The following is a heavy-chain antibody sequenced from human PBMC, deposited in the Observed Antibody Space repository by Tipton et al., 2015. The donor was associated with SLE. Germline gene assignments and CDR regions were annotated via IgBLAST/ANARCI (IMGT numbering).Heavy chain of an antibody. V-gene: IGHV4-59*12. CDR2: IYYSGST. CDR3: ARGWAARLLWFGESKGHFDY. J-gene: IGHJ4*02. Sequence: TLSLTCTVSGGSISSYYWSWIRQPPGKGLEWIGYIYYSGSTNYNPSLKSRVTISVDTSKNQFSLKLSSVTAADTAVYYCARGWAARLLWFGESKGHFDYWGQGTLVTVSS. CDR1: GGSISSYY. D-gene: IGHD3-10*01.